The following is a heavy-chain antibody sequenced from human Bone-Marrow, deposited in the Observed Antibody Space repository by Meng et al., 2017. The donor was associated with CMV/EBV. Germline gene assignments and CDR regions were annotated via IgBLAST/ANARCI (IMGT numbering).Heavy chain of an antibody. CDR1: GFTFSSYS. CDR3: ARDRRPRDGYILYYFDY. J-gene: IGHJ4*02. V-gene: IGHV3-21*01. CDR2: ISSSSSYI. Sequence: GESLKISCAASGFTFSSYSMNWVRQAPGKGLEWVSSISSSSSYIYYADSVKGRFTISRDNAKNSLYLQMNSLRAEDTAVYYCARDRRPRDGYILYYFDYWGQGTLVTASS. D-gene: IGHD5-24*01.